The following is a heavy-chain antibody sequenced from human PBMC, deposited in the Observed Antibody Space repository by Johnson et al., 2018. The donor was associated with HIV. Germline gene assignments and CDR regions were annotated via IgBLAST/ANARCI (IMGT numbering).Heavy chain of an antibody. D-gene: IGHD6-19*01. V-gene: IGHV3-30*19. J-gene: IGHJ3*02. CDR1: GFTFSSYG. CDR3: ARGKDMAGTGAFDI. CDR2: IWYDGSTK. Sequence: QVQLVESGGGVVQPGRSLRLSCAASGFTFSSYGMHWVRQAPGKGLEWVAVIWYDGSTKYYADSVKGRFTISRDNSKTTLYLQMNSLRAGDTAVYFCARGKDMAGTGAFDIWGQGTMVTVSS.